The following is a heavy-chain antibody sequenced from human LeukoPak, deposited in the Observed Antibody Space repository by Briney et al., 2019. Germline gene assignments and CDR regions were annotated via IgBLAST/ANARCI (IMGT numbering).Heavy chain of an antibody. CDR2: ISGSGGST. CDR1: GFTFGNYG. J-gene: IGHJ6*03. D-gene: IGHD3-22*01. CDR3: AKDRYDSSGYEDYYYYYMDA. V-gene: IGHV3-23*01. Sequence: PGGTLRLSCAASGFTFGNYGMSWVRQAPGKGLEWVSAISGSGGSTYYADSVKGRFTISRDNSKNTLYLQMNSLRAEDTAVYYCAKDRYDSSGYEDYYYYYMDAWGKGTTVTISS.